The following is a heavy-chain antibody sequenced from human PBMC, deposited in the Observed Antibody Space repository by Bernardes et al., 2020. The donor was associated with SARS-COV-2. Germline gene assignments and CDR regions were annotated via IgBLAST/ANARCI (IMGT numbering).Heavy chain of an antibody. CDR2: VSSGGLT. CDR3: VRVVSGPNVGTDAFAV. Sequence: GSLRPPCAASGFTFSSYAMNWFRQTPGKGLEWLSAVSSGGLTYYADSVKGRFTVARDNSKNILYLQMSSLGAEDTAVYYCVRVVSGPNVGTDAFAVWGRGTTVTVSS. D-gene: IGHD6-19*01. J-gene: IGHJ3*01. V-gene: IGHV3-23*01. CDR1: GFTFSSYA.